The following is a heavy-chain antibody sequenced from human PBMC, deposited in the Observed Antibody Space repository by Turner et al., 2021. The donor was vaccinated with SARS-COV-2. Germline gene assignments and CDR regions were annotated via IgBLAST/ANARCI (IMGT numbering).Heavy chain of an antibody. Sequence: QVQLVQSGAAVKKPGSSVKFSCKASGGTFSSYAISWVRQAPGQGLEWRGWIIPIFGTANNAQKFQGRVTITADESTSTAYMELSSLRSEDTAVYYCARVSGDDYGVGFDYWGQGTLVTVSS. D-gene: IGHD4-17*01. CDR3: ARVSGDDYGVGFDY. V-gene: IGHV1-69*01. CDR1: GGTFSSYA. CDR2: IIPIFGTA. J-gene: IGHJ4*02.